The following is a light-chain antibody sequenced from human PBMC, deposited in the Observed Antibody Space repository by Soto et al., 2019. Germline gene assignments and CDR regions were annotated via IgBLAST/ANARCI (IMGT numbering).Light chain of an antibody. J-gene: IGKJ1*01. CDR3: QQYNSYSGS. CDR2: KAS. V-gene: IGKV1-5*03. Sequence: DIQMTQSPSTLSASVGDRVTITCRASQSISSWLAWYQQKPGKAPKLLIYKASNLESEVPSRFSGSGSGTEFPLTISSLQPDDFATYYCQQYNSYSGSFGQGTKVEIK. CDR1: QSISSW.